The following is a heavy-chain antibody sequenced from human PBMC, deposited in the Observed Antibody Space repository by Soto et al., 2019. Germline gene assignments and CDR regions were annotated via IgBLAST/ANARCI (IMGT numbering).Heavy chain of an antibody. CDR3: ARGPAYYDGSGYSH. Sequence: SETLSLTCTVSGGSISSYYWSWIRQPPGKGPEWIGYIYYSGSTNYNPSLKSRVTISLDTSKNQFSLKLSSVTAADTAVYYCARGPAYYDGSGYSHWGQGTLVTVSS. CDR1: GGSISSYY. D-gene: IGHD3-22*01. V-gene: IGHV4-59*12. J-gene: IGHJ4*02. CDR2: IYYSGST.